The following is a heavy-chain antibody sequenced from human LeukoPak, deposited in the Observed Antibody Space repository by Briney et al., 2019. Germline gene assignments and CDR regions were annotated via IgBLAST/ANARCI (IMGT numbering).Heavy chain of an antibody. CDR2: INHSGST. D-gene: IGHD1-26*01. Sequence: SETLSLTCAVYGGSFSGYYWSWIRQPPGKGLEWIGEINHSGSTNYNPSLKSRVTISVDTSKNQFSLKLSSVTAADTAVYYCARGGRRRWNWFDPWGQGTLVTVSS. CDR3: ARGGRRRWNWFDP. J-gene: IGHJ5*02. CDR1: GGSFSGYY. V-gene: IGHV4-34*01.